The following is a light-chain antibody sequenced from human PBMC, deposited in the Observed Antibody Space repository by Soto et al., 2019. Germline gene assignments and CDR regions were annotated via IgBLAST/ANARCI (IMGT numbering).Light chain of an antibody. CDR1: QSVSSSY. V-gene: IGKV3-20*01. CDR2: GAS. Sequence: IMLTHSPGTLSLSTGERATLSCRASQSVSSSYLAWYQQKPGQAPRLLIYGASTRATGIPARFSGSGSGTEFTLTISSLESEDFAVYYCQQYNSSRTFGQGTKVDIK. CDR3: QQYNSSRT. J-gene: IGKJ1*01.